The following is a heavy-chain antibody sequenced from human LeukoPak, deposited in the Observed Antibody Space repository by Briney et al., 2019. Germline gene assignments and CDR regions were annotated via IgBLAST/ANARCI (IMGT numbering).Heavy chain of an antibody. CDR3: AREYDDSSGFNWFDP. CDR1: GGTFSSYA. Sequence: GASVTVSCKASGGTFSSYAISWVRQAPGQGLEWMGGIIPIFGTANYAQKFQGRVTITADESTSTAYMELSSLRSEDTAVYYCAREYDDSSGFNWFDPWGQGTLVTVSS. CDR2: IIPIFGTA. V-gene: IGHV1-69*13. J-gene: IGHJ5*02. D-gene: IGHD3-22*01.